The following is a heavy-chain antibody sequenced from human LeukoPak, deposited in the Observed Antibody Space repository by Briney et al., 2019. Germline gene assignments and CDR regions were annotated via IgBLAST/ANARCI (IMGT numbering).Heavy chain of an antibody. CDR3: AKDGHYYDDSGYPLAH. D-gene: IGHD3-22*01. J-gene: IGHJ5*02. CDR1: GFTFSTYA. V-gene: IGHV3-23*01. Sequence: GGSLRLSCAASGFTFSTYAMNWVRQAPGKGLEWVSGIRGSGASTYYADSVKGRFTISRDNSKHTMYLQMNSLRAEDTAVYYCAKDGHYYDDSGYPLAHWGQGTLVAVSS. CDR2: IRGSGAST.